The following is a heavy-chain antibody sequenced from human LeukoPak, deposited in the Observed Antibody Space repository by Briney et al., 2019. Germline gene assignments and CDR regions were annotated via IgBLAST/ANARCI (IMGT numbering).Heavy chain of an antibody. V-gene: IGHV3-30*02. J-gene: IGHJ3*02. D-gene: IGHD2-15*01. CDR1: GFTFRNYG. CDR2: IRYDGSNK. Sequence: GGSLRLSCAASGFTFRNYGMHWVRQAPGKGLEWVAFIRYDGSNKYYADSVKGRFTISRDNSKNTLYLQMNSLRAEDTAVYYCAKAPPPYCSGGSCFDAFDIWGQGTMVTVSS. CDR3: AKAPPPYCSGGSCFDAFDI.